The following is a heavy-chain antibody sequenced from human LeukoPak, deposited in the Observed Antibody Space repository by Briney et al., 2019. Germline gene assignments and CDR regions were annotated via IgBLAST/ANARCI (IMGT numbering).Heavy chain of an antibody. CDR2: IIPILGIA. D-gene: IGHD6-19*01. CDR3: ARDHGSGWYYYYGMDV. V-gene: IGHV1-69*04. Sequence: ASVKVSCKASGGTFSSYTTSWVRQAPGQGLEWMGRIIPILGIANYAQKFQGRVTITADKSTSTAYMELSSLRSEDTAVYYCARDHGSGWYYYYGMDVWGQGTTVTVSS. CDR1: GGTFSSYT. J-gene: IGHJ6*02.